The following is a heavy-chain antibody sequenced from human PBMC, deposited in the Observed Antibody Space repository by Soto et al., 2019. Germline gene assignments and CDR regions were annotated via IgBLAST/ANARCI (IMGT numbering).Heavy chain of an antibody. CDR1: GFTFSDSY. Sequence: GGSLRLSCTASGFTFSDSYMSWIRQAPGKGLEWVSSSSSSTRYTNYVDFVKGRFTISRDNAKNSLYLQMNSLRVEDTAVYYCAIRAAARSLDAALDIWGQATMVTVSS. J-gene: IGHJ3*02. CDR3: AIRAAARSLDAALDI. CDR2: SSSSTRYT. D-gene: IGHD6-13*01. V-gene: IGHV3-11*03.